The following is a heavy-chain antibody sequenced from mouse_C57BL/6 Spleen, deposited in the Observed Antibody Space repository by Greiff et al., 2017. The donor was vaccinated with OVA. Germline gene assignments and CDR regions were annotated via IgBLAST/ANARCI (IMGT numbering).Heavy chain of an antibody. CDR2: IYPSDSET. J-gene: IGHJ3*01. Sequence: QVQLQQPGAELVRPGSSVKLSCKASGYTFTSYWMDWVKQRPGQGLEWIGNIYPSDSETHYNQKFKDKATLTVDKSSSTAYRQLSSLTSEDSAVYYCARWGVTPFAYWGQGTLVTVSA. CDR3: ARWGVTPFAY. D-gene: IGHD2-2*01. CDR1: GYTFTSYW. V-gene: IGHV1-61*01.